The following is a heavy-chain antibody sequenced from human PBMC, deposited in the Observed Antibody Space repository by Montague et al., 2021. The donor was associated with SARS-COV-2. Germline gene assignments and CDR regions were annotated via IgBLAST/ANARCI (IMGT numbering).Heavy chain of an antibody. CDR1: GGSFSGYY. D-gene: IGHD6-13*01. CDR2: INHSGST. Sequence: SETLSLTCAVYGGSFSGYYWSWIREHPGKGLEWIGEINHSGSTNYNPSLKSRVTISVDTSKNQFSLKLSSVTAADTAVYYCARGHYSSSWYGIRYYFDYWGQGTRVTVSS. V-gene: IGHV4-34*01. CDR3: ARGHYSSSWYGIRYYFDY. J-gene: IGHJ4*02.